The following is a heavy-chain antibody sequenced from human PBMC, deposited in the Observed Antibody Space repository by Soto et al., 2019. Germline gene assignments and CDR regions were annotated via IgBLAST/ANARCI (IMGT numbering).Heavy chain of an antibody. J-gene: IGHJ3*02. CDR2: ISSSSSYI. V-gene: IGHV3-21*01. CDR3: ARAVRRGYCSGGSCYSPDGAFDI. CDR1: GFTFSSYS. Sequence: GGSLRLSCAASGFTFSSYSMSWVRQAPGKGLEWVSSISSSSSYIYYADSVKGRFTISRDNAKNSLYLQMNSLRAEDTAVYYCARAVRRGYCSGGSCYSPDGAFDIWGQGTMVTVSS. D-gene: IGHD2-15*01.